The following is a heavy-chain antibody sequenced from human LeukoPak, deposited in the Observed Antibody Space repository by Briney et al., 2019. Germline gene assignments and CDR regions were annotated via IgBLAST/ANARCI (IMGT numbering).Heavy chain of an antibody. CDR2: ISGSGGVT. CDR3: AKDIRGYSYGYIDY. Sequence: PGGSLRLSCTASGFTFTTHAMNWVRQAPGKGLEWVSTISGSGGVTYYADSVKGRFTISRDNSKNTLYLQMNSLRAEDTAVYYCAKDIRGYSYGYIDYWGQGTLVTVSS. CDR1: GFTFTTHA. D-gene: IGHD5-18*01. J-gene: IGHJ4*02. V-gene: IGHV3-23*01.